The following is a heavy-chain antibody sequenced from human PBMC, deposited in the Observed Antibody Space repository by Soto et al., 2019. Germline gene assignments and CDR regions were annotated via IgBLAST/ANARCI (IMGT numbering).Heavy chain of an antibody. J-gene: IGHJ4*02. D-gene: IGHD2-15*01. CDR1: GFTLSSYA. Sequence: GGSLRLSCAACGFTLSSYAMHWFRQAPGKGLEWVSAISDNGGSTYYADSVKGRFTISRDNSKNTLYLQMNSLRAEDPAVYYCAKGRWSRDFDYWGQGTLVTVSS. V-gene: IGHV3-23*01. CDR3: AKGRWSRDFDY. CDR2: ISDNGGST.